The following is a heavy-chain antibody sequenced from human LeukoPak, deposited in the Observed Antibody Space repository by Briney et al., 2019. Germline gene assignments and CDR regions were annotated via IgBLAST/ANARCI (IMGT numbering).Heavy chain of an antibody. CDR3: ARDSIAAGGVDP. J-gene: IGHJ5*02. V-gene: IGHV4-4*08. Sequence: PGGSLRLSCAASGFTFDDYAMHWVRQAPGKGLEWIGRIYTSGSTNYNPSLKSRVTISVDTSKNQFSLKLSSVTAADTAVYYCARDSIAAGGVDPWGQGTLVTVSS. CDR1: GFTFDDYA. D-gene: IGHD6-13*01. CDR2: IYTSGST.